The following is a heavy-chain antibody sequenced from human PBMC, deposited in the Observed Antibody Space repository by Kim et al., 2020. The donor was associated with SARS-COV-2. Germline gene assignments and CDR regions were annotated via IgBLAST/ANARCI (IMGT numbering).Heavy chain of an antibody. V-gene: IGHV1-2*02. CDR2: INPHSGGT. J-gene: IGHJ6*02. Sequence: ASVKVSCKASGYTFTAYYIFWVRQAPGQGLEWMGWINPHSGGTNYTQKCQGRVTITRDTSIRTAYMELSRLKYDDRAVYFCAIGFDSVYYYYGMDVWGQG. CDR3: AIGFDSVYYYYGMDV. D-gene: IGHD2-15*01. CDR1: GYTFTAYY.